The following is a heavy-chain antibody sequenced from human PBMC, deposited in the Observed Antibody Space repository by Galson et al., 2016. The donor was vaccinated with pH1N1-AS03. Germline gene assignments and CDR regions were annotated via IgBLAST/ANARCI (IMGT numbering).Heavy chain of an antibody. D-gene: IGHD3-16*02. CDR3: ARDRHYYDYIWGTYRYDWYFDL. V-gene: IGHV3-33*01. CDR1: GFTFSSHG. J-gene: IGHJ2*01. CDR2: IWHDGSEK. Sequence: SLRLSCAASGFTFSSHGMHWVRQTPGKGLEWVAVIWHDGSEKYYADYVKGRFTISRDNSKNTLYRQMNSLRAEDTAVYYCARDRHYYDYIWGTYRYDWYFDLWGRGTLVTVSS.